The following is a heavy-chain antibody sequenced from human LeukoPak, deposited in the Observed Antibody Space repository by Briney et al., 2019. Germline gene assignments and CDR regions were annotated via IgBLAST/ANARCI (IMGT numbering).Heavy chain of an antibody. J-gene: IGHJ4*02. Sequence: ASVNVSCKASGYTFTSFDINWVRQATGQGLEWMGWMNPNSGNTGYAPKFQGRVTMTRDTSINTAYMELSSLRPEDTAVYYCATIRSHIAVGVTPDYWGQGTLVTVSS. D-gene: IGHD6-19*01. CDR3: ATIRSHIAVGVTPDY. V-gene: IGHV1-8*01. CDR2: MNPNSGNT. CDR1: GYTFTSFD.